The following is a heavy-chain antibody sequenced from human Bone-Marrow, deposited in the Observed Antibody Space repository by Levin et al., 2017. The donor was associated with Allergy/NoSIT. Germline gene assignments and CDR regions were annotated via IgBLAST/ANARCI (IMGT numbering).Heavy chain of an antibody. J-gene: IGHJ5*02. CDR3: ARLVAAAYNWFDP. D-gene: IGHD6-13*01. CDR2: IYYSGST. V-gene: IGHV4-39*01. CDR1: GGSISSSSYY. Sequence: GSLRLSCTVSGGSISSSSYYWGWIRQPPGKGLEWIGSIYYSGSTYYNPSLKSRVTISVDTSKNQFSLKLSSVTAADTAVYYCARLVAAAYNWFDPWGQGTLVTVSS.